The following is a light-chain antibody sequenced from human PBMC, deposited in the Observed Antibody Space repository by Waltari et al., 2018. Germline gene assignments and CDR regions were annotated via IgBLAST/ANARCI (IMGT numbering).Light chain of an antibody. Sequence: SSELTQPHSASVSPGQTARITCSGDALSNHLGYWYQQKPGTSPVLVIYNYNERASGIPELFSDASSGTIVTLTISAVQAEDEADYYCQSTNIGGTALLFGEGTKRTV. CDR2: NYN. CDR3: QSTNIGGTALL. V-gene: IGLV3-25*03. CDR1: ALSNHL. J-gene: IGLJ3*02.